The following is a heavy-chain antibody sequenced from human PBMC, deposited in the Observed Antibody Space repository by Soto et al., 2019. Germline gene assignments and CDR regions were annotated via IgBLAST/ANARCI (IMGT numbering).Heavy chain of an antibody. V-gene: IGHV1-18*04. CDR3: ATHIRPHDPFDY. J-gene: IGHJ4*02. CDR2: ISAYNGNT. D-gene: IGHD2-2*02. Sequence: VKVSCKASGYTFTSYXISWVRQAPGQGLEWMGWISAYNGNTNYAQKLQGRVTMTTDTSTSTAYMELRSLRSDDTAVYYCATHIRPHDPFDYWGQGTLVTVPQ. CDR1: GYTFTSYX.